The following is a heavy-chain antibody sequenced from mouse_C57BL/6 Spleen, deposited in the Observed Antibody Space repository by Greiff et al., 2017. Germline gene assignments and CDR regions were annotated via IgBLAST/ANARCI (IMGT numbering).Heavy chain of an antibody. J-gene: IGHJ4*01. V-gene: IGHV1-61*01. CDR2: IYPSDSET. CDR1: GYTFTSYW. CDR3: ARAYGSSAMDY. D-gene: IGHD1-1*01. Sequence: VQLQQPGAELVRPGSSVKLSCKASGYTFTSYWMDWVKQRPGQGLEWIGNIYPSDSETHYNQKFKDKATLTVDKSSSTAYMQLSSLTSEDSAVYYCARAYGSSAMDYWGQGTSVTVSS.